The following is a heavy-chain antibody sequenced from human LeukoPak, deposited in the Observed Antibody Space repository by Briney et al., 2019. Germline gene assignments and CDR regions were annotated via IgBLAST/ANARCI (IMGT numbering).Heavy chain of an antibody. J-gene: IGHJ4*02. D-gene: IGHD3-16*02. CDR1: GFTFSSYS. CDR3: ARGRYMAEN. V-gene: IGHV4-34*01. Sequence: PGGSLRLSCAASGFTFSSYSMNWVRQPPGKGLEWIGEINHSGSTNYNPSLKSRVTISVDTSKNQFSLKLSSVTAADTAVYYCARGRYMAENWGQGTLVTVSS. CDR2: INHSGST.